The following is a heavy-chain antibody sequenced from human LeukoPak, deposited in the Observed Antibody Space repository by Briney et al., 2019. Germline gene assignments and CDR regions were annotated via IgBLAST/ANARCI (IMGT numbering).Heavy chain of an antibody. CDR1: GFTFSSHA. J-gene: IGHJ4*02. D-gene: IGHD6-19*01. CDR2: ISGSGDNR. CDR3: AKNPLVSGTIYFDS. V-gene: IGHV3-23*01. Sequence: PGGALRLSCAASGFTFSSHAMSWVRQAPGKGLELVSSISGSGDNRNYADSVKGRLTISRDNSKSTLYLEMNRLRAEDTAIYYCAKNPLVSGTIYFDSWGQGTLLTVSS.